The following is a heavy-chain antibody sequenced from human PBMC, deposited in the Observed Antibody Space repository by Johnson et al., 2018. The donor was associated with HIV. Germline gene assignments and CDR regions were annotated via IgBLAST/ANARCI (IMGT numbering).Heavy chain of an antibody. CDR1: GFTFSSYW. Sequence: VQLVESGGGLVQPGGSLRLSCAASGFTFSSYWMSWVRQAPGKGLEWVANIKQDGSEIYYVDSVKGRFTISRDNAKNSLYLQMNSMRAEDTAVYFCAKETRDSRSSFDIWGQGTMVTVSS. V-gene: IGHV3-7*01. CDR3: AKETRDSRSSFDI. CDR2: IKQDGSEI. D-gene: IGHD3-22*01. J-gene: IGHJ3*02.